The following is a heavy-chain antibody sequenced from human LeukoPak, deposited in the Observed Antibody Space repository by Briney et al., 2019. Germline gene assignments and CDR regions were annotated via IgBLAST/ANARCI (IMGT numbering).Heavy chain of an antibody. CDR1: GYSFSTYW. J-gene: IGHJ4*02. V-gene: IGHV5-51*01. D-gene: IGHD3-3*02. Sequence: GESLKISCKASGYSFSTYWIGWVRQTSGKGLEGMGSIYPGDSDTRYSPSFQGQVTISADRSLTPAYLQWSSLKASDTAMYFCARSPTSISNPYYFDWWGQGTLVTVSS. CDR3: ARSPTSISNPYYFDW. CDR2: IYPGDSDT.